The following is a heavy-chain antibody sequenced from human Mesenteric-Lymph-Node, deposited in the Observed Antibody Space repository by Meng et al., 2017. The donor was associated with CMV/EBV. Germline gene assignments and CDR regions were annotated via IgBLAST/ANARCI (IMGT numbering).Heavy chain of an antibody. J-gene: IGHJ6*02. CDR2: ISSSSSYI. V-gene: IGHV3-21*01. CDR1: GFTFSTYS. Sequence: GESLKISCGASGFTFSTYSMNWVRQAPGKGLEWVSSISSSSSYIYYADSVKGRFTISRDNAKNSLYLQMNSLRAEDTAVYYCARDKWDIVVVPAATSPQRYYYYYGMDVWGQGTTVTVSS. D-gene: IGHD2-2*01. CDR3: ARDKWDIVVVPAATSPQRYYYYYGMDV.